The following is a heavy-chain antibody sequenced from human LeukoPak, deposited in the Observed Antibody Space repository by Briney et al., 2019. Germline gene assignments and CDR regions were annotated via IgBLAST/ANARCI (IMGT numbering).Heavy chain of an antibody. D-gene: IGHD3-3*01. Sequence: GASVKVSCKTSGYKFDTYGITWGPQAPGQALEWMGWISGYNDNTRSAQNFQDRVTMSTDKSTSSAYMDVGSLTSEDTPVYYCTRDAATIFGVISGAREFDFWGQGTLVTVSS. CDR1: GYKFDTYG. V-gene: IGHV1-18*01. J-gene: IGHJ4*02. CDR2: ISGYNDNT. CDR3: TRDAATIFGVISGAREFDF.